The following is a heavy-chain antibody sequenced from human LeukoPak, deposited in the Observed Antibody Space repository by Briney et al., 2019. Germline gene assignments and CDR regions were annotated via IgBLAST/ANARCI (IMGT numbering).Heavy chain of an antibody. CDR3: ARVYSYGAVDY. V-gene: IGHV1-18*01. Sequence: ASVKVSCKASGYTFTSYGISWVRQAPGQGLEWMGWISAYNGNTNYAQKLQGRVTMTTDTSTSTACMELRSLRSDDTAVYYCARVYSYGAVDYWGQGTLVTVSS. J-gene: IGHJ4*02. CDR1: GYTFTSYG. D-gene: IGHD5-18*01. CDR2: ISAYNGNT.